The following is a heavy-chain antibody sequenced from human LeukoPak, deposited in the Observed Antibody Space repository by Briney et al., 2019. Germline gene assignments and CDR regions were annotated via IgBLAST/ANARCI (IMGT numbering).Heavy chain of an antibody. V-gene: IGHV5-51*01. D-gene: IGHD3-3*01. Sequence: GEPLKISCKGSGYSFTSYWIGWVRPMPGKGLEWMGIIYPGDSDTRYSPSFQGQVTISADKSISTAYLQWSSLKASDTAMYYCARETLVTDFWSGFDPWGQGTLVTVSS. J-gene: IGHJ5*02. CDR2: IYPGDSDT. CDR1: GYSFTSYW. CDR3: ARETLVTDFWSGFDP.